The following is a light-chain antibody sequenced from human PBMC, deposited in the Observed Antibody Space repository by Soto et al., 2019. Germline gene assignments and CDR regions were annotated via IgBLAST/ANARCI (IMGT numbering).Light chain of an antibody. CDR2: DVS. Sequence: QSALTQPASVSGSPGPSITISCTGTSSDVGGYNYVSWYQQHPGKAPKLMIYDVSNRPSGVSNRFSGSKSGNTASLTISGVQAEDEADYYCSSYTSSSTLVFGTGTKVTVL. CDR3: SSYTSSSTLV. V-gene: IGLV2-14*01. CDR1: SSDVGGYNY. J-gene: IGLJ1*01.